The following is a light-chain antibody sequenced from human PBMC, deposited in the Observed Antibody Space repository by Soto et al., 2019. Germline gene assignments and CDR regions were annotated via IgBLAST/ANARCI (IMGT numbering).Light chain of an antibody. CDR2: AAF. J-gene: IGKJ1*01. Sequence: DIQLTQSPSSVSASVGDRVTVTCRASQGISNWLAWYQQKPGKAPKLLISAAFSFQSDVPSRFSGSGSATDFTLIISSLQPADFATYYCQQANSFPWTFGQGTKVEIK. CDR3: QQANSFPWT. V-gene: IGKV1-12*02. CDR1: QGISNW.